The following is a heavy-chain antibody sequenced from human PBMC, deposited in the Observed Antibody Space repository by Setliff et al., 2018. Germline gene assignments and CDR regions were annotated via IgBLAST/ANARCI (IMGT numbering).Heavy chain of an antibody. CDR3: ASSSGWIPWIQH. CDR1: GFTFSTYR. V-gene: IGHV3-30*03. D-gene: IGHD3-10*01. J-gene: IGHJ1*01. Sequence: GGSLRLSCAASGFTFSTYRMHWVRQAPGKGLEWVAVILGDGVKKYHADSVKGRFTISRDNSKNTLYLQMNSLRPEDTAVYYCASSSGWIPWIQHWGPGTLVTVSS. CDR2: ILGDGVKK.